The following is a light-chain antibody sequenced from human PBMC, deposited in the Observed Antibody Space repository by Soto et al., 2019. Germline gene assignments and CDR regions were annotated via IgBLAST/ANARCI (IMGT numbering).Light chain of an antibody. J-gene: IGKJ2*01. CDR3: QSYGSSPFI. V-gene: IGKV3D-20*01. Sequence: EVVLTQSPATLSLSPGERATLSCGASQSVSFSSLAWYQQYPGLAPRLLIYHGSTRATGIPDRFTGSGSGTDFTLTISRLEPEDFAVYFCQSYGSSPFIFGQGTKLEIK. CDR1: QSVSFSS. CDR2: HGS.